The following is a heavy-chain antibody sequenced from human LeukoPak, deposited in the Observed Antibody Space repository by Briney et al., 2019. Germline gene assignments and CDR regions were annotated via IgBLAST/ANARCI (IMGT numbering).Heavy chain of an antibody. J-gene: IGHJ4*02. Sequence: GGSLRLSCAASGFTFSDYYMSWIRQAPGKGLEWVSYISSSGSTIYYADSVKGRFTISRDNAKNSLYLQMNSLRAEDTAVYYCARDLDYYASGSYNGYWGQGTLVTVSS. V-gene: IGHV3-11*04. D-gene: IGHD3-10*01. CDR1: GFTFSDYY. CDR2: ISSSGSTI. CDR3: ARDLDYYASGSYNGY.